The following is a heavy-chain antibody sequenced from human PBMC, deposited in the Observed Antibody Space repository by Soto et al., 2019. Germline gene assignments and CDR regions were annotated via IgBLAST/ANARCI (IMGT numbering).Heavy chain of an antibody. D-gene: IGHD3-10*02. CDR2: IYYSGST. CDR3: ASMIGDPVLTFDY. Sequence: SETLSLTCTVSGGSISSYYWSWTRQPPGKGLEWIGYIYYSGSTIYNPSLESRVTISIDTSKNQFSLKLTSVTAADTAVYYCASMIGDPVLTFDYWGQGTLVTVSS. V-gene: IGHV4-59*01. J-gene: IGHJ4*02. CDR1: GGSISSYY.